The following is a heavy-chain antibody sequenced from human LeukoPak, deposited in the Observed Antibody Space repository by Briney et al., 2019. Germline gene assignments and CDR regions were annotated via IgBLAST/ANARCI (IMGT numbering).Heavy chain of an antibody. V-gene: IGHV4-39*01. CDR1: GGSISSSSYY. CDR3: ARHPAGGSGSYYY. CDR2: IYYSGST. J-gene: IGHJ4*02. Sequence: SETLFLTCTVSGGSISSSSYYWGWIRQPPGKGLEWIGSIYYSGSTYYNPSLKSRVTISVDTSKNQFSLKLSSVTAADTAVYYCARHPAGGSGSYYYWGQGTLVTVSS. D-gene: IGHD1-26*01.